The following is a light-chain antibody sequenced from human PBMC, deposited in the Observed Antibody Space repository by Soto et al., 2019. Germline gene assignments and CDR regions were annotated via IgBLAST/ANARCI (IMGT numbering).Light chain of an antibody. Sequence: QSVLTQSSSASASLGSSVKLTCTLSSGHSSYIIAWHQHQPGQAPRYLMKLEGSGSYDKGSGVPDRFSGSSSGADRYLTISTLQFEDEADYYCETWDSNTHTVFGGGTKLTVL. CDR3: ETWDSNTHTV. CDR2: LEGSGSY. CDR1: SGHSSYI. V-gene: IGLV4-60*02. J-gene: IGLJ3*02.